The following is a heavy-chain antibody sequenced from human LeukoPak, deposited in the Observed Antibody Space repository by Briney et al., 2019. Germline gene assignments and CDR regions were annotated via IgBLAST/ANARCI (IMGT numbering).Heavy chain of an antibody. V-gene: IGHV1-18*01. CDR3: AILNYYGSGSYYNQPKDASDI. D-gene: IGHD3-10*01. CDR1: GYTFTSYG. J-gene: IGHJ3*02. Sequence: ASVKVSCKASGYTFTSYGISWVRQAPGQGLEWMGWISAYNGNTNYAQKLQGRVTMTTDTSTSTAYMELRSLRSDDTAVYYCAILNYYGSGSYYNQPKDASDIWGQGTMVTVSS. CDR2: ISAYNGNT.